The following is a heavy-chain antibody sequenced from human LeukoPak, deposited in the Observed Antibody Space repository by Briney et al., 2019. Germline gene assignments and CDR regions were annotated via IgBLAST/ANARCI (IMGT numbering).Heavy chain of an antibody. CDR1: RGTFRSYV. CDR3: ARFVDFWSGSYFDH. J-gene: IGHJ4*02. V-gene: IGHV1-69*04. CDR2: LNRIRGIA. Sequence: AVTVSCQACRGTFRSYVISWVRPAPGQGLDWMGSLNRIRGIANYAQEFQGRGTITAEKSTSTAYMELSRLRSEDTAVYYCARFVDFWSGSYFDHWGQGTLVTVSS. D-gene: IGHD3-3*01.